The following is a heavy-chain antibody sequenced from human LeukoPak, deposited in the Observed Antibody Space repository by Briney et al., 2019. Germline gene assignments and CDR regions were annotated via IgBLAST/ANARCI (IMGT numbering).Heavy chain of an antibody. D-gene: IGHD5-12*01. J-gene: IGHJ4*02. CDR1: GFTFSSYE. CDR3: ARGYGYDLELAFDY. CDR2: ISSSGSTI. Sequence: GGSLRLSCAASGFTFSSYEMNWVRQAPGKWLEWVSYISSSGSTIYYADSVKGRFTISGDNAKNSLYLQMNSLRAEDTAAYYCARGYGYDLELAFDYWGQGTLVTVSS. V-gene: IGHV3-48*03.